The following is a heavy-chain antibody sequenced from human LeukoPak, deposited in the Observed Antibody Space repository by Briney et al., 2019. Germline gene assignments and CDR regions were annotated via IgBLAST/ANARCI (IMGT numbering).Heavy chain of an antibody. CDR3: ARRKGDGYNSPFDY. D-gene: IGHD5-24*01. J-gene: IGHJ4*02. V-gene: IGHV5-51*01. CDR1: GYSFPNYW. CDR2: IYPADSDT. Sequence: GESLKISCEGSGYSFPNYWIGWVRQMPGQGLEWMGIIYPADSDTRYSPSFQGQVTISADKSINTAYLQWTSLKASDTAMYYCARRKGDGYNSPFDYWGQGTLVTVSS.